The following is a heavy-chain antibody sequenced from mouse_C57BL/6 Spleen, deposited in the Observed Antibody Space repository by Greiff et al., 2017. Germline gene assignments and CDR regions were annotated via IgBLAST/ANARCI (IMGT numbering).Heavy chain of an antibody. Sequence: QVKLQQSGAELMKPGASVKLSCKATGYTFTGYWIERVKQRPGHGLEWIGEILPGSGSTNYNEKIKGKDTFTADTSSNTSYMLLSMLTTEYSAIYYCARYDYDLAWFAFWGQGTLVTVSA. CDR2: ILPGSGST. J-gene: IGHJ3*01. D-gene: IGHD2-4*01. V-gene: IGHV1-9*01. CDR1: GYTFTGYW. CDR3: ARYDYDLAWFAF.